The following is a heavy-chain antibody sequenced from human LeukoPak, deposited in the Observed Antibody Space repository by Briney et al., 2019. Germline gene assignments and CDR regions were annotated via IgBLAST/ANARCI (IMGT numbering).Heavy chain of an antibody. Sequence: GGSLRLSCAASGFTFNSYAMSWVRQAPGKGLEWVSAISGSGGSIYYADSVKGRFTISRDNSKNTLYLQMNSLRAEDTAVFYCAKDVGDGYNLKAFDIWGQGTMVTVSS. V-gene: IGHV3-23*01. CDR3: AKDVGDGYNLKAFDI. J-gene: IGHJ3*02. CDR1: GFTFNSYA. D-gene: IGHD5-24*01. CDR2: ISGSGGSI.